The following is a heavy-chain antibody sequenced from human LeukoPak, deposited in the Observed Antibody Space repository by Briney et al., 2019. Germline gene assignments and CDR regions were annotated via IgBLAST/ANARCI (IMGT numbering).Heavy chain of an antibody. CDR2: ISGSGGST. V-gene: IGHV3-23*01. Sequence: GGSLRLSCAPSAFTFSSYAMSWVRQAPGKGLKWVSAISGSGGSTYYADSVKGRFTISIDNPKNTLYLQMNSLRAEHTAVYYCAKDLVLRYFDWLLGYYFAYWGQGTLVTVSS. J-gene: IGHJ4*02. D-gene: IGHD3-9*01. CDR1: AFTFSSYA. CDR3: AKDLVLRYFDWLLGYYFAY.